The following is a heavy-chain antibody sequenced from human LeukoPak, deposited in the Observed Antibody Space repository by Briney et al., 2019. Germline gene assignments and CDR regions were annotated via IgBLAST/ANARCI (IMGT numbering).Heavy chain of an antibody. CDR3: ASRDILTGENFDY. V-gene: IGHV4-39*01. Sequence: SETLSLTCTVSGGSISSSSYYWGWIRQPPGKGLEWIGSIYYSGSTYYNPSLKSRVTISVDTSKNQFSLKLSSVTAADTAVYYCASRDILTGENFDYWGQGTLVTVSS. CDR1: GGSISSSSYY. J-gene: IGHJ4*02. CDR2: IYYSGST. D-gene: IGHD3-9*01.